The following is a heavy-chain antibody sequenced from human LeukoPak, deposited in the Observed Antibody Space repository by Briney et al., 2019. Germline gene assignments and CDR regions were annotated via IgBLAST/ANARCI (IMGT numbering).Heavy chain of an antibody. CDR3: ARVADYYVSGHFDY. CDR1: GFTLTGMY. Sequence: GGSHTLFCAASGFTLTGMYMIRVPHTPEQGPVSVSLIYSGGPTYSTDSVKGRFTISRYNSENTLYLQMNSLRTDDTAVYYCARVADYYVSGHFDYWGQGTLVTVSS. V-gene: IGHV3-53*01. D-gene: IGHD3-10*01. CDR2: IYSGGPT. J-gene: IGHJ4*02.